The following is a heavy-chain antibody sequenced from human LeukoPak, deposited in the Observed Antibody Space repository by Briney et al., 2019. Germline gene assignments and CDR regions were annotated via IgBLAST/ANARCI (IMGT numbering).Heavy chain of an antibody. D-gene: IGHD2-8*02. Sequence: SETLSLTCTVSGGSISSYYWSWIRQPPGKGLEWIGYIYYSGSANYNPSLKSRVAISVDTSKNQFSLKLSSVTAADTAVYYCASLTGKFDYWGQGTLVTVSS. CDR1: GGSISSYY. CDR2: IYYSGSA. CDR3: ASLTGKFDY. J-gene: IGHJ4*02. V-gene: IGHV4-59*08.